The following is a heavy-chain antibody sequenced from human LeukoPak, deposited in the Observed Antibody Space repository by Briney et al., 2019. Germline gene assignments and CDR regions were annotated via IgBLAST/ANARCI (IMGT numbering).Heavy chain of an antibody. J-gene: IGHJ6*02. D-gene: IGHD3-10*01. V-gene: IGHV3-23*01. CDR2: ISGSGGNT. CDR3: TKDIDRYGSGRNFGMDV. CDR1: GFTFSSYE. Sequence: PGGSLRLSCAASGFTFSSYEMNWVRQAPGKGLEWVSAISGSGGNTYYADSVKGRFTISRDNFKNTLYLQMNSLRAEDTALYYCTKDIDRYGSGRNFGMDVWGQGTTVTVSS.